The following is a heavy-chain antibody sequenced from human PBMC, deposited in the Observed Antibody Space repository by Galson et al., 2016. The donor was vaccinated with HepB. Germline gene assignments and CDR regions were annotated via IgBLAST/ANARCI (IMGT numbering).Heavy chain of an antibody. CDR1: GFNFSTFW. J-gene: IGHJ6*04. CDR3: ARDVTMSTVIPPDENYYGMDV. D-gene: IGHD4/OR15-4a*01. CDR2: IKLDGSER. V-gene: IGHV3-7*01. Sequence: SLRLSCAASGFNFSTFWMTWVRQAPGKGLEWVANIKLDGSERYYVDSVRGRFTIARDNAKNSVYLQMSRLRCGDTAVYYCARDVTMSTVIPPDENYYGMDVWGKGTTVTVSS.